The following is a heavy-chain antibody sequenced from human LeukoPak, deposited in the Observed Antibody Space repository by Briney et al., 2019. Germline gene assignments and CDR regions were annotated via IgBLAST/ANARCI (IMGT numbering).Heavy chain of an antibody. Sequence: SVTLSLTCTVSGGSISSSSYYWGWIRQPPGKGLEWIGSIYYSGSTYYNPSLKSRVTISVDTSKNQFSLKLSSVTAADTAVYYCARVPGGIAARPTNNWFDPWGQGTLVTVSS. CDR1: GGSISSSSYY. V-gene: IGHV4-39*07. J-gene: IGHJ5*02. CDR3: ARVPGGIAARPTNNWFDP. CDR2: IYYSGST. D-gene: IGHD6-6*01.